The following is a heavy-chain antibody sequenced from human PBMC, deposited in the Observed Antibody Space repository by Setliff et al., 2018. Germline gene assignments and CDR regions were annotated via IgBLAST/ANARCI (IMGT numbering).Heavy chain of an antibody. D-gene: IGHD3-10*01. CDR3: ARVFYYGSGSYLYYFDS. Sequence: SETLSLTCTVSDGSISSHYWNWIRQPPGKGLEWIGYIFYSGSTNYNPSLKSRVTISVDTSKNQFSLKLSSVTAADTAVYYCARVFYYGSGSYLYYFDSWGQGTLVTVSS. CDR2: IFYSGST. CDR1: DGSISSHY. J-gene: IGHJ4*02. V-gene: IGHV4-59*11.